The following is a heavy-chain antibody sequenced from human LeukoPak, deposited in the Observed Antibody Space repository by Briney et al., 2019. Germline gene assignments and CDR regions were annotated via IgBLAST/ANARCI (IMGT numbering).Heavy chain of an antibody. CDR1: GGTFSSYA. Sequence: ASVKVSCKASGGTFSSYAISWVRQAPGQGLEWMGGIIPIFGTANYAQKFQGRVTITTDESTSTAYMELSSLRSEDTAVCYCARDNYAGANWFDPWGQGTLVTVSS. CDR3: ARDNYAGANWFDP. CDR2: IIPIFGTA. D-gene: IGHD1-7*01. V-gene: IGHV1-69*05. J-gene: IGHJ5*02.